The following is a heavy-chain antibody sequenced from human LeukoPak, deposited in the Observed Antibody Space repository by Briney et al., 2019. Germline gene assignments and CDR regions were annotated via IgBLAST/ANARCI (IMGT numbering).Heavy chain of an antibody. V-gene: IGHV1-18*01. J-gene: IGHJ5*02. D-gene: IGHD3-3*01. CDR2: ISAYNGNT. Sequence: ASVKVSCKASGYTFTSYGISWVRQAPGQGLEWMGWISAYNGNTNYAQKLQGRVTMTTDTSTSTAYMELRSLRSDDTAVYYCARSYYDFWSGYSNPWGQGTLVTVSS. CDR3: ARSYYDFWSGYSNP. CDR1: GYTFTSYG.